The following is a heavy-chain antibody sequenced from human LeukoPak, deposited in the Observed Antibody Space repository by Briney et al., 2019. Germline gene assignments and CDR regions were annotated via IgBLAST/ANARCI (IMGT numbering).Heavy chain of an antibody. Sequence: RTGGSLRLSCAASGFTFSDYYMSWVRQAAGKGLEWVSYISSSGSTIYYADSVNGRFTISRDNAKDSLYLQMNSLRAEDTAVYYCARDRLYTVMSAGYYFDSWGQGTLVTVSS. CDR1: GFTFSDYY. V-gene: IGHV3-11*01. CDR2: ISSSGSTI. D-gene: IGHD5-18*01. CDR3: ARDRLYTVMSAGYYFDS. J-gene: IGHJ4*02.